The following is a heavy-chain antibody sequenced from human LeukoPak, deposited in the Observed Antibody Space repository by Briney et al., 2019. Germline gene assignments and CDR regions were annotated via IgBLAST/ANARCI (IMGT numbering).Heavy chain of an antibody. D-gene: IGHD3-10*01. Sequence: GGSLRLSCAASGIAFSAHAMTWVRQAPGKGLEWVSTIRGSTAGTYYADSVRGRFIISRDESENTLYLQMNSLTAADTAVYYCAKDPVYTSGTWGQGTLVTASS. J-gene: IGHJ5*02. CDR1: GIAFSAHA. CDR2: IRGSTAGT. V-gene: IGHV3-23*01. CDR3: AKDPVYTSGT.